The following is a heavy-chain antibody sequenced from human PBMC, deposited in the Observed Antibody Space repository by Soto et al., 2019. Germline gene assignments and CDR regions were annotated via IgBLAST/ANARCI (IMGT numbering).Heavy chain of an antibody. J-gene: IGHJ3*02. CDR3: ARVSGSYYSNDAFDI. Sequence: GGSLRLSCAASGFMFSSYWMHWVRQAPGKGPVWVSGINWNGGSTGFADSVKGRFTISRDNSKNSLYLQMNSLRAEDTALYYCARVSGSYYSNDAFDIWGQGTMVTVSS. CDR1: GFMFSSYW. D-gene: IGHD1-26*01. V-gene: IGHV3-20*04. CDR2: INWNGGST.